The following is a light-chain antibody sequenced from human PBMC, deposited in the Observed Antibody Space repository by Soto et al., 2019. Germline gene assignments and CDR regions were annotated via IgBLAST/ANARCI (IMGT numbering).Light chain of an antibody. CDR1: SSHIGGNS. J-gene: IGLJ1*01. V-gene: IGLV1-51*01. CDR2: DDN. Sequence: SALTHPPSVSAAPGQQVTISCSGSSSHIGGNSVSWYQQLPGTAPKLLIYDDNKRPSGIPDRFSGSKSGTSATLGITGFQTGDEADYYCGSWDSSLSAYVFGTGTKVTVL. CDR3: GSWDSSLSAYV.